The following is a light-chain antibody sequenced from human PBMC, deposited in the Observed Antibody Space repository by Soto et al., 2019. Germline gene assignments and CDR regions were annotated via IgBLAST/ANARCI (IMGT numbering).Light chain of an antibody. CDR1: SSDVGGYNY. CDR3: SSYTSSSTDV. V-gene: IGLV2-14*01. J-gene: IGLJ1*01. CDR2: EVR. Sequence: QSALPQPASVSGSPVQSITISCTGTSSDVGGYNYVSWYQQHTGKAPKLMIYEVRNRPSGVSNRFSGSKSGNTASLSISGLQAEDEADYYCSSYTSSSTDVCGTGTKVTFL.